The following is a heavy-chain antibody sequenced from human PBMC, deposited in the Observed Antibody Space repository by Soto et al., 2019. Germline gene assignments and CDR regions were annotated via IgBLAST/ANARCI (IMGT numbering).Heavy chain of an antibody. J-gene: IGHJ4*02. Sequence: GESLKISCAASGFTFSSYAMSWVRQAPGKGLEWVSAISGSGGSTYYADSVKGRFTISRDNSKNTLYLQMNSLRAEDTAVYYCAKGGRVGASRASFDYWGQGTLVTVSS. D-gene: IGHD1-26*01. CDR1: GFTFSSYA. V-gene: IGHV3-23*01. CDR3: AKGGRVGASRASFDY. CDR2: ISGSGGST.